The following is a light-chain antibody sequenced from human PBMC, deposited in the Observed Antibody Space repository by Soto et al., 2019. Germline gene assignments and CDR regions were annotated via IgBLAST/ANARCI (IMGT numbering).Light chain of an antibody. CDR3: AAWDDSLNGRV. J-gene: IGLJ3*02. CDR1: SSDIGVYNY. CDR2: EVS. V-gene: IGLV2-14*01. Sequence: QSALTQPASVSGSPGQSITISCTGTSSDIGVYNYVSWYQQHPGKAPKLVICEVSNRPSGVPDRFSGSKSGTSASLAISGLQSEDEADYYCAAWDDSLNGRVFGGGTKLTVL.